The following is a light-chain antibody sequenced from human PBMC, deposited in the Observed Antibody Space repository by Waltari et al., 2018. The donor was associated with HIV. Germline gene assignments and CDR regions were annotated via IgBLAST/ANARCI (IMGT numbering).Light chain of an antibody. Sequence: QSALTQPASVSGSPGQSITISCNETSSDVSTYKLVYWYQQHPGKVPKLIIYEINKRPSGVSNRFSGSKSGNMASLTISGLQAEDEAFYHCCSYAGRSTFVLFGGGTKLTVL. CDR2: EIN. CDR1: SSDVSTYKL. V-gene: IGLV2-23*02. CDR3: CSYAGRSTFVL. J-gene: IGLJ2*01.